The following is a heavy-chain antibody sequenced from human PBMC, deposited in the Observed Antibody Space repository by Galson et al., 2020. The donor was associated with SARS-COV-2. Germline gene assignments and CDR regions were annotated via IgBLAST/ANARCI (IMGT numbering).Heavy chain of an antibody. CDR1: GFTFSSYE. CDR3: AVYVWGSYSRSGY. CDR2: ISSSGSTI. Sequence: GGSLRLSCAASGFTFSSYEMNWVRQAPGKGLEWVSYISSSGSTIYYADSVKGRFTISRDNAKNSLYLQMNSLRAEDTAVYYCAVYVWGSYSRSGYWGQGTLVTVSS. D-gene: IGHD3-16*01. J-gene: IGHJ4*02. V-gene: IGHV3-48*03.